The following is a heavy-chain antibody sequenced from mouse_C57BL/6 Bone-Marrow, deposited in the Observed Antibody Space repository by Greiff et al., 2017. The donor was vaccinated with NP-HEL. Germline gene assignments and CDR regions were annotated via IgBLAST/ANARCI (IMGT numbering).Heavy chain of an antibody. CDR2: IDPSDSYP. Sequence: QVQLQQPGAELVKPGASVKLSCKASGYTFPSYWMQWVKQRPGQGLEWVGVIDPSDSYPNYNQQFKGKATLTVDTSSSTAYMQLSSLTSEDSAVYYCAYYSNLGFAYWGQGTLVTVSA. V-gene: IGHV1-50*01. D-gene: IGHD2-5*01. J-gene: IGHJ3*01. CDR1: GYTFPSYW. CDR3: AYYSNLGFAY.